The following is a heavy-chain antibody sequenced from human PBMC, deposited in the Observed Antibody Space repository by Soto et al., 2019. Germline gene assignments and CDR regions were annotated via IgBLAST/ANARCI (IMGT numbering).Heavy chain of an antibody. V-gene: IGHV3-23*01. D-gene: IGHD2-15*01. CDR2: ISDSADST. Sequence: EVQLLESGGGLVQPGGSLRLSCAASRFTFSSYAMTWVRQAPGKGLEWVSAISDSADSTYYADSVRGRFTVSRDNSKNTLYLQMNSLRAEDTAVYYCAKHFSGVSCLPWGQGTLVTVSS. CDR3: AKHFSGVSCLP. CDR1: RFTFSSYA. J-gene: IGHJ5*02.